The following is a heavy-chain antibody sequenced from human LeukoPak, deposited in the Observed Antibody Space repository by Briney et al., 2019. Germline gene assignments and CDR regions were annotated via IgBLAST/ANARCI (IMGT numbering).Heavy chain of an antibody. CDR1: GYSITSAYY. CDR2: FFLKVST. J-gene: IGHJ4*02. V-gene: IGHV4-38-2*02. Sequence: SETLSLTCTVSGYSITSAYYWGWIRQPPGKGLEWIGSFFLKVSTYYNPSLKSRVTISVDTSKNQFSLTLSSVTAADTAVYPRVARCTSCFDVDYWGQGTLVTVSS. CDR3: VARCTSCFDVDY. D-gene: IGHD2-2*01.